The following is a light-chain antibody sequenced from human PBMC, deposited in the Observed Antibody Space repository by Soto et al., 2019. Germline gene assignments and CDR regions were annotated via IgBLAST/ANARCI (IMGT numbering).Light chain of an antibody. V-gene: IGKV1-16*01. Sequence: DIQMTPSPSSLSASVGDSVTLTCRARQGINKFLAWFQQKPGTAPKSLISTASRLQSGFPSRFSGSGSGTHFTLTINNLQPEDFATYYCQQYESFPLTFGGGTRVESK. CDR1: QGINKF. CDR3: QQYESFPLT. J-gene: IGKJ4*01. CDR2: TAS.